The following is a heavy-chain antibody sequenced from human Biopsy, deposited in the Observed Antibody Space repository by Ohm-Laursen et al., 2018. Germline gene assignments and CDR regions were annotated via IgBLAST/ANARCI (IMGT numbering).Heavy chain of an antibody. CDR2: TYKGGNT. CDR3: ARDLPSSYYYAMDV. J-gene: IGHJ6*02. V-gene: IGHV4-4*07. CDR1: GASITSYY. Sequence: SETLSLTCTVSGASITSYYWSWTRQPAGKGLEWIGHTYKGGNTNHNPSLKSRASMSVDTSKNQLSLTLRSVTAADTAVYYCARDLPSSYYYAMDVWGQGTTVTVSS.